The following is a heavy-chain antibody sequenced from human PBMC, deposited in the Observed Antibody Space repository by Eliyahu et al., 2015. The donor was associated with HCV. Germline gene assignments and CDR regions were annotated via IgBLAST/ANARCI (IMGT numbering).Heavy chain of an antibody. J-gene: IGHJ2*01. V-gene: IGHV1-69*06. CDR1: GGTFSTYA. D-gene: IGHD2/OR15-2a*01. CDR3: AMATLPSYWYFDL. CDR2: IIPISATT. Sequence: EVKKPGSSVKVSCETSGGTFSTYAIAWVRQAPGQGLEWMGGIIPISATTNDAQKFQGRVTVTADISTNTAFMELSSLRSDDTAVYYCAMATLPSYWYFDLWGRGTLVTVSS.